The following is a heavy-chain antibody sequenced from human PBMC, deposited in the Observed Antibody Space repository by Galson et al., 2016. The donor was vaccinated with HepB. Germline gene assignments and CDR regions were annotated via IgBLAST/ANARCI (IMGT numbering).Heavy chain of an antibody. CDR3: ARLEVSGSGNFFDF. J-gene: IGHJ4*02. V-gene: IGHV4-39*01. Sequence: SETLSLTCTVSGGSISNSRYFWTWVRQPPGEGLQWLGSINYSGTTYFDDSVKGRATLSVDMSKSQYSLKVTSLTAADTARYYCARLEVSGSGNFFDFWGQGALVTVSS. CDR2: INYSGTT. CDR1: GGSISNSRYF. D-gene: IGHD3-10*01.